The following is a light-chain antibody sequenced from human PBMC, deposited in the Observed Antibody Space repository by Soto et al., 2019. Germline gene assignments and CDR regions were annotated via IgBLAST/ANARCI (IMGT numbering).Light chain of an antibody. J-gene: IGLJ2*01. CDR2: EVS. Sequence: QSALTQPASVSGSPGQSITISCTGTSSDVGGYNYVSWYQQHPGKAPKLMIYEVSNRPSGVSNRFSGSKSGNTASLTISGLQAEDEADYYCSSYTSSSIFTVVFGGGTKLTVL. CDR1: SSDVGGYNY. CDR3: SSYTSSSIFTVV. V-gene: IGLV2-14*01.